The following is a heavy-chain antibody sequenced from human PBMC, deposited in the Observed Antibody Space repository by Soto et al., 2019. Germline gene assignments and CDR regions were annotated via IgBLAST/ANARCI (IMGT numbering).Heavy chain of an antibody. CDR2: IKEDGSEN. CDR1: GFTFSDHW. V-gene: IGHV3-7*03. CDR3: ALSRGSIFLKPLDY. Sequence: GGSLRLSCVGSGFTFSDHWMAWVRQAPGRGLEWVANIKEDGSENYYGESVKGRCTISRDNAKNSLYLQMSSLRAEDTAVYYCALSRGSIFLKPLDYWGQRTLFTASS. J-gene: IGHJ4*02. D-gene: IGHD3-10*01.